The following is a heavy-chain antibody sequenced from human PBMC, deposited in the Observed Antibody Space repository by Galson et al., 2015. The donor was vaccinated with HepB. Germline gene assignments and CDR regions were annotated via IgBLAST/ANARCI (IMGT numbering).Heavy chain of an antibody. V-gene: IGHV1-24*01. J-gene: IGHJ4*02. CDR2: FDPEDGET. D-gene: IGHD5-12*01. CDR1: GYTLTELS. CDR3: AKVRYSGYDLAFDY. Sequence: SVKVSCKVSGYTLTELSMHWVRQAPGKGLEWMGGFDPEDGETIYAQKFQGRVTMTEDTSTDTAYMELSSLRSEDTAVYYCAKVRYSGYDLAFDYWGQRTLVTVSS.